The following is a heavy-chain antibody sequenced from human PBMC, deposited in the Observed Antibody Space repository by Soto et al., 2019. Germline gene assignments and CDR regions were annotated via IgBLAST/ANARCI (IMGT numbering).Heavy chain of an antibody. V-gene: IGHV4-31*03. J-gene: IGHJ5*02. CDR3: ARSFYDLSTATGGHCFDP. CDR1: GGSINTAGYY. CDR2: IFYSVST. D-gene: IGHD3-9*01. Sequence: SETLSLTCTVSGGSINTAGYYCNWVRHIPGKGLEWIGYIFYSVSTYYNPSLKSRLTMSLHKCKNHFSLKLTSVTAADTASYYCARSFYDLSTATGGHCFDPWGDGTLVTSPQ.